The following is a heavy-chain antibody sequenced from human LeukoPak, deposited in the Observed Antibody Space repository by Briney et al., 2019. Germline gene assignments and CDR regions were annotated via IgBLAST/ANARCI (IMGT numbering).Heavy chain of an antibody. J-gene: IGHJ6*03. CDR2: IYHSGST. CDR3: ARAPGYIAVEGYMDV. CDR1: GYSISSGYY. D-gene: IGHD6-19*01. V-gene: IGHV4-38-2*02. Sequence: PSETLSLTCTVSGYSISSGYYWGWIRQPPGKGLEWIGSIYHSGSTYYNPSLKSRVTIPVDTSKNQFSLKLSSVTAADTAVYYCARAPGYIAVEGYMDVWGKGTTVTVSS.